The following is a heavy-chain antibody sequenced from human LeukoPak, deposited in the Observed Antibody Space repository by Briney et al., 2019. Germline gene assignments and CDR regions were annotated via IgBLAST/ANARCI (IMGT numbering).Heavy chain of an antibody. J-gene: IGHJ4*02. CDR3: ARDRGGRCYFDY. V-gene: IGHV3-21*01. D-gene: IGHD3-10*01. Sequence: PGGSLRLSCAASGFTFDDYAMHWVRQAPGKGLEWVSSISSSGSFIFYADSVKGRFTISRDTAKNSLYLQMNSLRAEDTAVYYCARDRGGRCYFDYWGRGALVTVSS. CDR1: GFTFDDYA. CDR2: ISSSGSFI.